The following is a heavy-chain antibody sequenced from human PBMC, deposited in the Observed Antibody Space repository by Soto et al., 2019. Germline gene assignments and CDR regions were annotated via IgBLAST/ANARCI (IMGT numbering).Heavy chain of an antibody. V-gene: IGHV1-2*04. CDR1: GYTFTGYY. CDR2: INPNSGGT. CDR3: VSDSVLTDYEGSGSPFDY. Sequence: ASAEASCMASGYTFTGYYIHWLRQAPGQGLKWMGWINPNSGGTNYAQKFQGWVTMTRDTSISTAYMELSRLRSDDTAVYYCVSDSVLTDYEGSGSPFDYWGEGTLVTVSS. J-gene: IGHJ4*02. D-gene: IGHD3-10*01.